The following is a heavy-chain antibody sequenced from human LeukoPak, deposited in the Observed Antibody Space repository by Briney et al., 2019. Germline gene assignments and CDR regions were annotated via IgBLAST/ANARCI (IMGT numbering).Heavy chain of an antibody. CDR3: AGHSFDTVDAFDV. D-gene: IGHD2-2*02. CDR2: IYPGDSDT. Sequence: GESLKISCKASGFSSTNYWIGWVRQMPGKGLEWMGIIYPGDSDTRYSPSFQGQVTISADKSSSTAYLQWRSLKASDTAMYYCAGHSFDTVDAFDVWGQGTIVVVSA. J-gene: IGHJ3*01. CDR1: GFSSTNYW. V-gene: IGHV5-51*01.